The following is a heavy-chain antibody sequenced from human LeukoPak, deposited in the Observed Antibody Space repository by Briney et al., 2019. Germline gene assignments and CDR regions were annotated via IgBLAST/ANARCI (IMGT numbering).Heavy chain of an antibody. CDR3: ARALGSGWYHPFDY. Sequence: PSETLSLTCTVSGGSMRSFYRSWIRQPPGKGLEWIGNIYYSGNTNYNPSLNSRVTISLDTSKDQFSLKLSSVTAADTALYYCARALGSGWYHPFDYWGQGALVTVSS. J-gene: IGHJ4*02. V-gene: IGHV4-59*01. CDR2: IYYSGNT. CDR1: GGSMRSFY. D-gene: IGHD6-19*01.